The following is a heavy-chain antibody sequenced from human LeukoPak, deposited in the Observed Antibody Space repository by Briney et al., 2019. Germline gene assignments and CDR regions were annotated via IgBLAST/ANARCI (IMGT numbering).Heavy chain of an antibody. J-gene: IGHJ4*02. CDR1: GFTFSSYW. D-gene: IGHD3-10*01. CDR2: IKQDGSEK. CDR3: ARPGYYGSGSYYPFDY. V-gene: IGHV3-7*01. Sequence: GGSLRLSCAASGFTFSSYWMSWVRQAPGKGLEWVANIKQDGSEKYYVDSVKGRFTISRDNAKNSLYLQMNSLRAEDTAVYYCARPGYYGSGSYYPFDYWGQGTLVTVSS.